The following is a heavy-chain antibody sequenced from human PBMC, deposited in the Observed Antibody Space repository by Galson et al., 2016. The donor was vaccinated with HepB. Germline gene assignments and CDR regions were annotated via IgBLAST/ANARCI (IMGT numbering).Heavy chain of an antibody. J-gene: IGHJ6*02. CDR1: GFTFSDYY. CDR3: AKGGRILWDAMDV. V-gene: IGHV3-11*06. D-gene: IGHD2/OR15-2a*01. CDR2: ISGSSHYT. Sequence: SLRLSCAASGFTFSDYYMNWIRQAPGKGLEWVSYISGSSHYTYYADSVKGRFTISRDDAKNSVFLQMNSLRAEDTALYYCAKGGRILWDAMDVWGQGTTVTVSS.